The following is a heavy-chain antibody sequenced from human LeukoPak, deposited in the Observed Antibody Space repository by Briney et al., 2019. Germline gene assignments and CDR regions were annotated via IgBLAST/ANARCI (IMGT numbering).Heavy chain of an antibody. J-gene: IGHJ4*02. D-gene: IGHD5-18*01. Sequence: SETLSLTCTVSGGSFSSSRDYWGWIRQPPGKGLEWIGSIYNSGSTSYNPSLKSRVTISVDTSKSQFSLKVSSVTATDTAVYYCASYSSASMFAYWGQGTLVTVYS. CDR3: ASYSSASMFAY. CDR1: GGSFSSSRDY. V-gene: IGHV4-39*01. CDR2: IYNSGST.